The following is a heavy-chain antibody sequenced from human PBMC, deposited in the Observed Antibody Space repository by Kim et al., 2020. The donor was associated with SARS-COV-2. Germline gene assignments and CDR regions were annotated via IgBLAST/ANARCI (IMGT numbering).Heavy chain of an antibody. Sequence: SVKVSCKASGGTFRHYGISWVRQAPGQGLEWMGGIILMFGTAKYAQKLQGRVSMTADESTSTVYMELSSLRSEDTGVYYCARTTGGYSGYDYFDFWGQGTLGTFSS. CDR3: ARTTGGYSGYDYFDF. D-gene: IGHD5-12*01. V-gene: IGHV1-69*13. J-gene: IGHJ4*02. CDR2: IILMFGTA. CDR1: GGTFRHYG.